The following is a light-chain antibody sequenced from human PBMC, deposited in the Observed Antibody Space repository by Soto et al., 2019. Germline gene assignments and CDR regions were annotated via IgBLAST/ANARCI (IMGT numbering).Light chain of an antibody. CDR2: EAS. V-gene: IGKV3-11*01. Sequence: EIVLTQSPVTLSLSPGERSTLSCRASQSVDSYLAWYQQKPGQAPRLLIYEASNRASGIPARFSGSGSGTDFTLTISRLEPEDFAVYYCQQRSNWPLTXGGGTKVDIK. J-gene: IGKJ4*01. CDR1: QSVDSY. CDR3: QQRSNWPLT.